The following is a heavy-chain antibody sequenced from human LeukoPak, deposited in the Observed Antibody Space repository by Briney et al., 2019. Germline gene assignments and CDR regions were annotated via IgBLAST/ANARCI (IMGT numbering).Heavy chain of an antibody. D-gene: IGHD3-16*01. Sequence: PGGSLRLSCAASGFSFGGYGMHWVRQIPGKGLDWVSFVRYDGSKTYYGDSVKGRFTISRDNSNNTVYLQMNRLRPDDTAVYYCVRDGIGGSTTLDSWGQGTLVAVSS. CDR2: VRYDGSKT. V-gene: IGHV3-30*02. CDR1: GFSFGGYG. CDR3: VRDGIGGSTTLDS. J-gene: IGHJ5*01.